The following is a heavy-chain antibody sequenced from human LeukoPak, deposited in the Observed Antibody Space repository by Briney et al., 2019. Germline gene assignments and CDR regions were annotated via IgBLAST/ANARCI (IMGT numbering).Heavy chain of an antibody. CDR3: AKSDHGVATTIDY. Sequence: GGSLRLSCAASVSSNYMTWVRQAPGKGLEWVSAIYTSSTYYADSVKGRFTISRHKSGNTMYLQMNSLRVEDTAVYYCAKSDHGVATTIDYWGQGTLVTVSS. CDR2: IYTSST. J-gene: IGHJ4*02. V-gene: IGHV3-53*04. D-gene: IGHD5-12*01. CDR1: VSSNY.